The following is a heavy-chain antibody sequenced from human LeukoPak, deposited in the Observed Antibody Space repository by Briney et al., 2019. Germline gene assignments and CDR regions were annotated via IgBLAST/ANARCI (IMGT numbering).Heavy chain of an antibody. CDR2: ISAYNGNT. J-gene: IGHJ1*01. V-gene: IGHV1-18*01. Sequence: VASVKVSCKASGYTFTSYGISWVRQAPGQGLEWMGWISAYNGNTNYAQKLQGRVTMTTDTSTSTAYMELRSLRSDDTAVYYCARVPSSGSYPRYFQHWGQGTLVTVSS. CDR3: ARVPSSGSYPRYFQH. CDR1: GYTFTSYG. D-gene: IGHD1-26*01.